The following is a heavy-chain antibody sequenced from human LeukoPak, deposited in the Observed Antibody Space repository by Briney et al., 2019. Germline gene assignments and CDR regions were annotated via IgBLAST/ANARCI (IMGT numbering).Heavy chain of an antibody. J-gene: IGHJ4*02. D-gene: IGHD1-26*01. Sequence: GGSLRLSCAASGFTFSSYSMNWVRQAPGKGLEWVSYISSSSSTIYYADSVKGRFTISRDNAKNSLYLQMNSLRAEDTAVYYCAREESGSSSGPFDYWGQGTLVTVSS. V-gene: IGHV3-48*04. CDR2: ISSSSSTI. CDR3: AREESGSSSGPFDY. CDR1: GFTFSSYS.